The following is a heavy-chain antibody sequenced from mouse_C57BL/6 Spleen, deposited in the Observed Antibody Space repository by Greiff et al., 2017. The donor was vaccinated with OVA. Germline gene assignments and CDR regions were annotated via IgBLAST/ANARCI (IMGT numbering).Heavy chain of an antibody. CDR2: IHPNSGST. V-gene: IGHV1-64*01. CDR1: GYTFTSYW. CDR3: ARYPYYSNYGTMDY. D-gene: IGHD2-5*01. J-gene: IGHJ4*01. Sequence: QVQLQQPGAELVKPGASVKLSCKASGYTFTSYWMHWVKQRPGQGLEWIGMIHPNSGSTNYNEKFKSKATLTVDKSSSTAYMQLSSLTSEDSAVYDCARYPYYSNYGTMDYWGQGTSLTVSS.